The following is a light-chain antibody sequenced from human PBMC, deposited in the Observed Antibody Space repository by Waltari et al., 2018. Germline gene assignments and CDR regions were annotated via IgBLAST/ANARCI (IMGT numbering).Light chain of an antibody. Sequence: EIVLTQSPGTLSLSTGERATLSCRASQSVSSSYLAWYQQKTGQAPRLLNYAASRRATGIPDRFSGSWSGTDFGLTISRLEPEDFAVYFCQQYGSSPPYTFGQGTKLEIK. V-gene: IGKV3-20*01. CDR1: QSVSSSY. CDR3: QQYGSSPPYT. J-gene: IGKJ2*01. CDR2: AAS.